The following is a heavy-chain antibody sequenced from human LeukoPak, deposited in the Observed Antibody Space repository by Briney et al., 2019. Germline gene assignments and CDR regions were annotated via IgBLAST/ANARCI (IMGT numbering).Heavy chain of an antibody. Sequence: GGTLRLSCAASGFTFSSYGMSWVRQAPGKGLEWVSAISGSGGSTYYADSVKGRFTISRDNSRNTLYLQMNSLTAEDTAVYYCAKEADDWYPRPFDYRGQGTLVTVSS. V-gene: IGHV3-23*01. CDR2: ISGSGGST. CDR3: AKEADDWYPRPFDY. D-gene: IGHD3-9*01. CDR1: GFTFSSYG. J-gene: IGHJ4*02.